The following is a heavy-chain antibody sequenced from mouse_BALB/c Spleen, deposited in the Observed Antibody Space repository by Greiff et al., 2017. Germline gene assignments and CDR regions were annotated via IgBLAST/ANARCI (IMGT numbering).Heavy chain of an antibody. CDR2: ISSGGSYT. V-gene: IGHV5-9-4*01. Sequence: EVKVVESGGGLVKPGGSLKLSCAASGFTFSSYAMSWVRQSPEKRLEWVAEISSGGSYTYYPDTVTGRFTISRDNAKNTLYLEMSSLRSEDTAMYYCATKYGYDGFAYWGQGTLVTVSA. D-gene: IGHD2-2*01. J-gene: IGHJ3*01. CDR3: ATKYGYDGFAY. CDR1: GFTFSSYA.